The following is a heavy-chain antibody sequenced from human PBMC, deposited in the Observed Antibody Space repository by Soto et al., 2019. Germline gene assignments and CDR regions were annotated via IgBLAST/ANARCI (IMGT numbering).Heavy chain of an antibody. CDR3: ARTTFYEIFTAHYSLFDY. Sequence: QVQLQESGAGLVKPSQTLTLTCTVSGVSINSGRFYWSWIRQQPGKGLEWIGHISDSGSSYYNPSLESRVTISVDTSKNQFSLKLSAVTAADTAVYFCARTTFYEIFTAHYSLFDYWGQGTMVTVSS. J-gene: IGHJ4*02. CDR2: ISDSGSS. CDR1: GVSINSGRFY. D-gene: IGHD3-9*01. V-gene: IGHV4-31*03.